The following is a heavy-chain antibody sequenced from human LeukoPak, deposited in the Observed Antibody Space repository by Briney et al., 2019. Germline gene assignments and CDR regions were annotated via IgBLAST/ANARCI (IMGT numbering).Heavy chain of an antibody. D-gene: IGHD4-11*01. V-gene: IGHV4-34*01. Sequence: SETLSLTCAVSGGSFSGHYWNWIRQPPGKGLEWIGEINHGGSTNYNPSLKSRVTISVDTSKNQISLRLTSVTAADTAVYYCAGYGNYWDWYFDLWGRGTLVTVSS. J-gene: IGHJ2*01. CDR2: INHGGST. CDR1: GGSFSGHY. CDR3: AGYGNYWDWYFDL.